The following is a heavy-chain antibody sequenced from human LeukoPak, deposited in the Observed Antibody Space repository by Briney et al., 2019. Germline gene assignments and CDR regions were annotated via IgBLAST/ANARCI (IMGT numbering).Heavy chain of an antibody. V-gene: IGHV3-23*01. Sequence: QPGGSLRLSCAASGFTFSNCAMSWVRQAPGKGLEWVSAISGSGGSTYYADSVKGRFTISRDNSRNTLNLQMNSLRAEDTAVYYCAKDYSYYYYYYMDVWGKGTTVTVSS. CDR2: ISGSGGST. D-gene: IGHD4-11*01. J-gene: IGHJ6*03. CDR1: GFTFSNCA. CDR3: AKDYSYYYYYYMDV.